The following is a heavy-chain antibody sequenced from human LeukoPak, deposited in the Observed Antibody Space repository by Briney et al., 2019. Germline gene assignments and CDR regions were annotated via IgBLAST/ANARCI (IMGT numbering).Heavy chain of an antibody. D-gene: IGHD3-16*01. Sequence: SETLSLTCAVYGGSFSGYYWSWIRQPPGKGLEWIGEINHSGSTNYNPSLKSRVTISVDTSKNQFSLKLSSVTAADTAVYYCASFVWGLASFDYWGQGTLVTVSS. V-gene: IGHV4-34*01. CDR3: ASFVWGLASFDY. CDR1: GGSFSGYY. CDR2: INHSGST. J-gene: IGHJ4*02.